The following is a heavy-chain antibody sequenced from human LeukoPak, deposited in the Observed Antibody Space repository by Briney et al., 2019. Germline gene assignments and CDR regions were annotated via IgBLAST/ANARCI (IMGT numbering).Heavy chain of an antibody. Sequence: SETLSLTCTVSGGSIRSGGYYWSWIRQHPGKGLEWIGYIYYSGSTYYNPSLKSRVTISVDTSKNQFSLKLSSVTAADTAVYYCARGPWDYRFGELLPIDYWGQGTLVTVSS. CDR2: IYYSGST. J-gene: IGHJ4*02. CDR3: ARGPWDYRFGELLPIDY. V-gene: IGHV4-31*03. CDR1: GGSIRSGGYY. D-gene: IGHD3-10*01.